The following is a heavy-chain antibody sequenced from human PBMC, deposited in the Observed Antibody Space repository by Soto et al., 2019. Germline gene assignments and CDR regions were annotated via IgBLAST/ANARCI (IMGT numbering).Heavy chain of an antibody. CDR3: ARAGGLGAVAVDY. J-gene: IGHJ4*02. Sequence: QLQLQESGSGLVKPSQTLSLTCAVSGGPISSGGYSWSWIRQPPGKGLEWIGYIYHSGSTYYNPSLKSRVTISVDRSKNQFSLKLGSVTAADTAVYYCARAGGLGAVAVDYWGQGTLVTVSS. D-gene: IGHD6-19*01. CDR2: IYHSGST. CDR1: GGPISSGGYS. V-gene: IGHV4-30-2*01.